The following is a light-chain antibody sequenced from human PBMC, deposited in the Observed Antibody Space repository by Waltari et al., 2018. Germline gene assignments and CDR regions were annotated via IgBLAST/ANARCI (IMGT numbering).Light chain of an antibody. V-gene: IGLV1-51*02. CDR1: HSNIGNNY. Sequence: QSVLTQPPSVSAAPGQRVTISCSGGHSNIGNNYVSWYRQFPGPAPELLLYEDGERPSGVPGRFSGSKSGTSATLDITGLQAGDEADYYCGTWDSSLSGAVFGGGTHLTVL. CDR2: EDG. CDR3: GTWDSSLSGAV. J-gene: IGLJ7*01.